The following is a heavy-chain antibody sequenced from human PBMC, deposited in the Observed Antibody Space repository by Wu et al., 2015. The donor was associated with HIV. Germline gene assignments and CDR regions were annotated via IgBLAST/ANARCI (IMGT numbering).Heavy chain of an antibody. V-gene: IGHV1-2*02. J-gene: IGHJ6*03. CDR1: GYTFTGYY. D-gene: IGHD2-2*01. Sequence: QVQLVQSGAEVKKPGASVKVSCKASGYTFTGYYMHWVRQAPGQGLEWMGWINPNSGGTNYAQKFQGRVTMTRDTSISTAYMELSRLRSDDTAVYYCARGPVIVPAAAVYYYYYYYMDVVGTKGPRSPSP. CDR3: ARGPVIVPAAAVYYYYYYYMDV. CDR2: INPNSGGT.